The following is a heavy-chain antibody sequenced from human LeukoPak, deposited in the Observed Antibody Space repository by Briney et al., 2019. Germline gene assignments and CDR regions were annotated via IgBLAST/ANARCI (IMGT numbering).Heavy chain of an antibody. J-gene: IGHJ4*02. Sequence: GGSLRLSCAASGFTFSSYSMNWVRQAPGKGLEWVSYISSSSTTIYYADSVKGRFTISRDDSENTLYLQMNSLRAEDTAVYYCAKDTYGLARVTMVGGDYWGQGTLVTVSS. CDR1: GFTFSSYS. D-gene: IGHD3-10*02. CDR2: ISSSSTTI. V-gene: IGHV3-48*01. CDR3: AKDTYGLARVTMVGGDY.